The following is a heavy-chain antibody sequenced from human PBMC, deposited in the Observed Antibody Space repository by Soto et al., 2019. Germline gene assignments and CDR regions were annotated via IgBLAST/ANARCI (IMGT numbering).Heavy chain of an antibody. J-gene: IGHJ4*02. V-gene: IGHV4-39*01. D-gene: IGHD5-12*01. CDR1: GGSISSSSYY. CDR2: IYYSGST. CDR3: ARHSSSGYVAGSDY. Sequence: SETLSLTCPVSGGSISSSSYYWGWIRQPPGKGLEWIGSIYYSGSTYYNPSLKSRVTISVDTSKNQFSLKLSSVTAADTAVYYCARHSSSGYVAGSDYWGQGTLVTVSS.